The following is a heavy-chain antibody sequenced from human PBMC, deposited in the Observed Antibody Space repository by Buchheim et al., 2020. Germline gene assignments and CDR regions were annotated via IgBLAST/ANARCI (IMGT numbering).Heavy chain of an antibody. Sequence: EVQLVESGGDLVQPGKSLRLSCAASGFTFSTYWMSWVRQAPGKGLEWVANIKKDESEKYYVDSEEGRFTISRDNAKKTLYLQMNSLTADDTGVYYCARGLSVETARDYFDSWGQGT. CDR3: ARGLSVETARDYFDS. J-gene: IGHJ4*02. CDR1: GFTFSTYW. CDR2: IKKDESEK. D-gene: IGHD2-21*02. V-gene: IGHV3-7*01.